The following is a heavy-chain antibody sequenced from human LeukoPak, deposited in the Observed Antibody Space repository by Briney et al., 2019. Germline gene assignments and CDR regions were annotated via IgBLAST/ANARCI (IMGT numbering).Heavy chain of an antibody. CDR2: VYYSGNT. D-gene: IGHD3-22*01. J-gene: IGHJ4*02. CDR1: GFTVRSNY. V-gene: IGHV4-39*01. Sequence: GSLRLSCAASGFTVRSNYMSWVRQSPGKGLEWIANVYYSGNTYYNPSLKSRVTISVDTSKSQFSLELSSVTAADTAVYYCARLSIYDTSGYYYEGKYFDYWGQGTLVTVSS. CDR3: ARLSIYDTSGYYYEGKYFDY.